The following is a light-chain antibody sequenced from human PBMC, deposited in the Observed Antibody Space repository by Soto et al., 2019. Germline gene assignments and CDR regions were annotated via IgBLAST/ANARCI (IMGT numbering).Light chain of an antibody. J-gene: IGLJ1*01. Sequence: QSVLTQPASVSGSPGQSITISCTGTSSDVGGYNSVFWYQQHPGKAPKLMIFDVTSRPSGISDRFSGSKSGNTASLTISGLQAEDEADYYCTSYAGTSTYVFETGTKVTVL. V-gene: IGLV2-14*03. CDR2: DVT. CDR3: TSYAGTSTYV. CDR1: SSDVGGYNS.